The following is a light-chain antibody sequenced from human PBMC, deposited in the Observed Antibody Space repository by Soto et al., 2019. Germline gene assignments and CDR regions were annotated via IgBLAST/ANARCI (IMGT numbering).Light chain of an antibody. CDR1: SSDVGAYDF. CDR2: DVT. Sequence: QSVLTQPASVSGSPGQSITISCTGTSSDVGAYDFVSWYQHYPGKAPKLVTFDVTHRPPGISDRVSGSKSANTASLTISGLQAEDEAFYYCSSYTTRSTLVFGGGTKLTVL. CDR3: SSYTTRSTLV. V-gene: IGLV2-14*01. J-gene: IGLJ2*01.